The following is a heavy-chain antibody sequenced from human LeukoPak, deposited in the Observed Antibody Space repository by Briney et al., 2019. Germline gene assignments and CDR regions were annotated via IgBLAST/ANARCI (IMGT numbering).Heavy chain of an antibody. CDR2: ISYSGST. CDR1: GGSISSYY. J-gene: IGHJ3*02. CDR3: ARDGLIDAFDI. V-gene: IGHV4-59*01. D-gene: IGHD2/OR15-2a*01. Sequence: SETLSLTCTVSGGSISSYYWSWIRQPPGKGLEWIGSISYSGSTNYNPSLKSRVTISIDTSKNQFSLKLSSVTAADTAVYYCARDGLIDAFDIWGQGTMVTVSS.